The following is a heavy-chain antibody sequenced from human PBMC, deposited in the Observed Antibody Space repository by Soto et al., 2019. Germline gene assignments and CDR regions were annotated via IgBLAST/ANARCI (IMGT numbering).Heavy chain of an antibody. CDR3: ARDKYYYDSSGVPGWFDP. CDR2: IYHSGST. CDR1: GGSISSGGYS. J-gene: IGHJ5*02. D-gene: IGHD3-22*01. Sequence: TLSLTCAVSGGSISSGGYSWSWIRQPPGKGLEWIGYIYHSGSTYYNPSLKSRVTISVDRSKNQFSLKLSSVTAADTAVYYCARDKYYYDSSGVPGWFDPWGQGTLVTVSS. V-gene: IGHV4-30-2*01.